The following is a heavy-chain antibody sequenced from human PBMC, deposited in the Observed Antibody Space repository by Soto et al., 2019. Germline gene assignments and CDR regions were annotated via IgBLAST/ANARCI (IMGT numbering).Heavy chain of an antibody. V-gene: IGHV1-69*02. D-gene: IGHD3-10*01. Sequence: QVQLVQSGPEVKKPGSSVKVSCTASGDTFNSYTLNWVRQAPGQRPEWVGRVNPIVGMSTSASKFQGRVTLTADKSTNRAYMDLTGLKSEDTAVYYCATSYGSGSTHFDSWGQGTLVTVAS. CDR3: ATSYGSGSTHFDS. CDR2: VNPIVGMS. J-gene: IGHJ4*02. CDR1: GDTFNSYT.